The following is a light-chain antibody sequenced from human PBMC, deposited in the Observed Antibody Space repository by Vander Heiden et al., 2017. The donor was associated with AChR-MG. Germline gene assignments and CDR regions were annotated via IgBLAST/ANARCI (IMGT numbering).Light chain of an antibody. CDR1: SSDVGGYNY. Sequence: QPALTQPASVSGSPGQSITISCTGTSSDVGGYNYVSWYQQHPGKAPKRRMYDVGKRPSGVSHRVSGSKSGNKASLTISGLQPDDEAYDYCSSYTRTTTVVFGGGTKLTVL. J-gene: IGLJ2*01. CDR3: SSYTRTTTVV. V-gene: IGLV2-14*03. CDR2: DVG.